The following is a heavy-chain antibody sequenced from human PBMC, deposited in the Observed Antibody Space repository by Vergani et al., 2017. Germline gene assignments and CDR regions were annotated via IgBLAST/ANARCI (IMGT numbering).Heavy chain of an antibody. CDR1: GGSISRGDYY. Sequence: QVQLQESGPGLVKPSQTLSLTCTVSGGSISRGDYYWSWIRQPPGKGLEWIGYIYYSGSTYYNPSLKSRVTISVDTSKNQFSLKLSSVTAADTAVYYCARRNLVRGYYYYYYGMDVWGQGTTVTVSS. J-gene: IGHJ6*02. V-gene: IGHV4-30-4*08. CDR3: ARRNLVRGYYYYYYGMDV. D-gene: IGHD4-23*01. CDR2: IYYSGST.